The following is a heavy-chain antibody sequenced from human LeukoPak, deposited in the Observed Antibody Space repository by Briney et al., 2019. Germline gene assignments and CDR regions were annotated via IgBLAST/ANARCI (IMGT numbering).Heavy chain of an antibody. CDR3: ARVETMVRDPNAFDI. CDR1: GGTFSSYA. Sequence: GASVKVSCEASGGTFSSYAISWVRQAPGQGLEWMGRIIPILGIANYAQKFQGRVTITEDKSTSTAYMELSRLRSEDTAVYYCARVETMVRDPNAFDIWGQGTMVTVSS. J-gene: IGHJ3*02. V-gene: IGHV1-69*04. D-gene: IGHD3-10*01. CDR2: IIPILGIA.